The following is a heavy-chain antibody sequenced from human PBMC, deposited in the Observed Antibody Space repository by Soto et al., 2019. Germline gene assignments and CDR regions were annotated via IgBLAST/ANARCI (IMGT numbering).Heavy chain of an antibody. Sequence: VQLLESGGGLVQPGGSLRLSCAASGFTFSSYAMSWVRQAPGKGLEWVSAISGSGGSTYYADSVKGRFTISRDNSKNTLYLRMNSLRAEDTAVYYCASDATYYYDSSGYYSPFDIWGQGTMVTVSS. J-gene: IGHJ3*02. CDR3: ASDATYYYDSSGYYSPFDI. CDR1: GFTFSSYA. V-gene: IGHV3-23*01. CDR2: ISGSGGST. D-gene: IGHD3-22*01.